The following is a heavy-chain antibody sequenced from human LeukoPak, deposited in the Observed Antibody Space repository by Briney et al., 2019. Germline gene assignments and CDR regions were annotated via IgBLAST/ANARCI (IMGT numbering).Heavy chain of an antibody. V-gene: IGHV3-30-3*01. CDR3: ARDYGSTMIVVVITTSYYFDY. Sequence: PGRSLRLSCAASGFTFSSYAMHWVRQAPGKGLEWVAVISYDGSNKYYADSVKGRLTISRDNSKNTLYLQMNSLRAEDTAVYYCARDYGSTMIVVVITTSYYFDYWGQGTLVTVSS. D-gene: IGHD3-22*01. CDR2: ISYDGSNK. CDR1: GFTFSSYA. J-gene: IGHJ4*02.